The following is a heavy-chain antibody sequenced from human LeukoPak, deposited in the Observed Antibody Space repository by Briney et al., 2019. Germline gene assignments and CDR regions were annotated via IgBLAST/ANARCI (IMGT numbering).Heavy chain of an antibody. D-gene: IGHD6-19*01. CDR1: GFTFSSYW. CDR3: ARFSSYIAVSGLDY. Sequence: PGGSLRLSCAASGFTFSSYWMTWVRQAPGKGLEWVANIKQDGSDKYYVDSVKGRFTISRGNAKNSLYLQMNSLRAEDTAVYYCARFSSYIAVSGLDYWGQGTLVTVSS. J-gene: IGHJ4*02. V-gene: IGHV3-7*01. CDR2: IKQDGSDK.